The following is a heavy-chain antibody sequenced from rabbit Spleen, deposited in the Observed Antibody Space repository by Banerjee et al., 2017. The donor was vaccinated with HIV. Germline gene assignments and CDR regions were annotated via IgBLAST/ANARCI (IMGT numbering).Heavy chain of an antibody. CDR3: VREAGYGGYGDGNL. D-gene: IGHD6-1*01. CDR1: GVSFSNKAV. Sequence: QSLEESGGGLVKPGASLTLTCTASGVSFSNKAVMCWVRQAPGKGLEWIACIYTGSSGSTYYASWAKGRFTISKPSSTTMTLQMTSLTAADTATYFCVREAGYGGYGDGNLWGPGTLVTVS. CDR2: IYTGSSGST. V-gene: IGHV1S40*01. J-gene: IGHJ4*01.